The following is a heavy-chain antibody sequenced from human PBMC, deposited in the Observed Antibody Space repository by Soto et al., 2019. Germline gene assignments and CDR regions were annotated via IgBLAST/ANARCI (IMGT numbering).Heavy chain of an antibody. Sequence: SEILSLTCTVSGGSISSGSYYWDWIRQPPGKGLEWIGNVYYSGSTNYNPSLESRVTISVDTSKNQFSLKLSSVTAADTAVYYCARQTDSYYTFDAFDIWGQGTMVTVSS. CDR2: VYYSGST. D-gene: IGHD3-22*01. J-gene: IGHJ3*02. V-gene: IGHV4-39*01. CDR3: ARQTDSYYTFDAFDI. CDR1: GGSISSGSYY.